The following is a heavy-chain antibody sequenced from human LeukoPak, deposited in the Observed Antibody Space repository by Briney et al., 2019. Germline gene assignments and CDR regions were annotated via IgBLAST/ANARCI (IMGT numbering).Heavy chain of an antibody. V-gene: IGHV3-9*01. CDR3: AKAQYYYDSSGHDAFDI. CDR1: GFTFDDYA. Sequence: GGSLRLSCAASGFTFDDYAMHWVRQAPGKGLEWVSGISWNSGSIGYADSVKGRFTISRDNAKNSLYLQMNSLRAEDTALYYCAKAQYYYDSSGHDAFDIWGQGTMVTVSS. CDR2: ISWNSGSI. D-gene: IGHD3-22*01. J-gene: IGHJ3*02.